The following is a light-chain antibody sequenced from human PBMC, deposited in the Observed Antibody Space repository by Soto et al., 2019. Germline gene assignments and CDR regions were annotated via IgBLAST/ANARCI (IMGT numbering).Light chain of an antibody. J-gene: IGLJ1*01. Sequence: QSVLSQPPSASGTPGQTVIISHAGSRSDIGSTFVNWYQHLPGTAPNLLIYTSNQRPSGVPDRFSGSKSGTSASLAMSGLQSEGGADYYCAAWDDSLTGPVFGTGTKVTV. CDR2: TSN. CDR3: AAWDDSLTGPV. CDR1: RSDIGSTF. V-gene: IGLV1-44*01.